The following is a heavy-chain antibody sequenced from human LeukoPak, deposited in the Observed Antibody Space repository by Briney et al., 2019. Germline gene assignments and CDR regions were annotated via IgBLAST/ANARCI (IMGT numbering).Heavy chain of an antibody. CDR1: GFTFSSAW. Sequence: GGSLRLSCAASGFTFSSAWMNWVRQAPGKGLEWVGRIKSKSDAGTTDYVAPVKGRFTISRDDSKNTLYLQMDSLKTEDTAVYYCTTVKLELRSFGYSYYYMDVWGKGTTVTVSS. V-gene: IGHV3-15*01. CDR2: IKSKSDAGTT. CDR3: TTVKLELRSFGYSYYYMDV. J-gene: IGHJ6*03. D-gene: IGHD1-7*01.